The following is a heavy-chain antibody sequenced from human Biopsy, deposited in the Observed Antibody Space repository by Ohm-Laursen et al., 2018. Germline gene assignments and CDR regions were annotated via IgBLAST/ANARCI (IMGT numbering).Heavy chain of an antibody. CDR3: VRGVDYYDPYHYYALDV. CDR2: INHSGRT. CDR1: GESFNGYY. V-gene: IGHV4-34*01. J-gene: IGHJ6*02. Sequence: SDTLSLTCSVYGESFNGYYWSWIRQTPGKGLEWIGEINHSGRTNYNPSLKGRVTISVDTSKNQFSLEVRSVTAADTAVYYCVRGVDYYDPYHYYALDVWGQGTTVTVSS. D-gene: IGHD3-22*01.